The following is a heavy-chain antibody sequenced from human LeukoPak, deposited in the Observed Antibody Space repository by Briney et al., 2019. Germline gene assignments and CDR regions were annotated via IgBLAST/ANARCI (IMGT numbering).Heavy chain of an antibody. CDR1: GGSISSYY. Sequence: SETLSLTCTVSGGSISSYYWSWIRQPPGKGLEWIGYIYYSGSTNYNPSLKSRVTISVDTSKNQFSLKLSSVTAADTAMYYCARSPYYYDSSGYYYKGWYYFDYWGQGTLVTVSS. D-gene: IGHD3-22*01. V-gene: IGHV4-59*01. CDR3: ARSPYYYDSSGYYYKGWYYFDY. J-gene: IGHJ4*02. CDR2: IYYSGST.